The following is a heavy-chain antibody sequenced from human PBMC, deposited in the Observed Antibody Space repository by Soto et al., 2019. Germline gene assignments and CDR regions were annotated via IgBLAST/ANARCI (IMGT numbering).Heavy chain of an antibody. Sequence: ASVKVSCKASGYTFTSYGISWVRQAPGQGLEWMGWISAYNGNTNYAQKLQGRVTMTTDTSTSTAYMELRSLKSDDTAVYYCARDPYSGSRDAFDIWGQGTMVTVSS. CDR2: ISAYNGNT. D-gene: IGHD1-26*01. J-gene: IGHJ3*02. CDR3: ARDPYSGSRDAFDI. V-gene: IGHV1-18*01. CDR1: GYTFTSYG.